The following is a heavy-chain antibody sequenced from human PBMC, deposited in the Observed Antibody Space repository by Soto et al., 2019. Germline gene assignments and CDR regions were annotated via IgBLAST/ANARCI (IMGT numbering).Heavy chain of an antibody. Sequence: GGSLRLSCAASGFTFSSYAMSWVRQAPGKGLEWVSAISGSGGSTYYADSVKGRFTISRDNSKNTLYLQMNSLRAEDTAVYYCAKDRCSGGSCYRGLLDYWGQGTLVTVSS. CDR2: ISGSGGST. D-gene: IGHD2-15*01. J-gene: IGHJ4*02. CDR1: GFTFSSYA. CDR3: AKDRCSGGSCYRGLLDY. V-gene: IGHV3-23*01.